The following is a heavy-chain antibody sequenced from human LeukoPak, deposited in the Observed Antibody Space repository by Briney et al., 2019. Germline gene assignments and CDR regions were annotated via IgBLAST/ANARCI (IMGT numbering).Heavy chain of an antibody. D-gene: IGHD3-3*01. J-gene: IGHJ3*02. Sequence: GGSLRPSCAASGFTFSSYAMHWVRQAPGNGLEWVAVISYDGSNKYYADSVKGRFTISRANSKNTLYLQMNSLRAEDTAVYYCAKDGPYYDFWSGFDDAFDIWGQGTMVTVSS. CDR1: GFTFSSYA. CDR3: AKDGPYYDFWSGFDDAFDI. V-gene: IGHV3-30-3*01. CDR2: ISYDGSNK.